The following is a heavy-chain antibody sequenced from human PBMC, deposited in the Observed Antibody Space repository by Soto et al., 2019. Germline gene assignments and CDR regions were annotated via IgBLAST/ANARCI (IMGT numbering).Heavy chain of an antibody. V-gene: IGHV3-30*18. D-gene: IGHD3-22*01. J-gene: IGHJ1*01. CDR1: GFNFSSHG. Sequence: GGSLSVSCTASGFNFSSHGMHWVRPAPGKGLEWVAVVSFDGTNKNYADSVRGRFTISRDNSKNTLYLQMSSLRAEDTAVYYCANGDSSGFEYFQSWGQGTLVTVSS. CDR3: ANGDSSGFEYFQS. CDR2: VSFDGTNK.